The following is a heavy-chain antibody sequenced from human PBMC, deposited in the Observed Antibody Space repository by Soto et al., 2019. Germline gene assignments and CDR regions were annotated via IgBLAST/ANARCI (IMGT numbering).Heavy chain of an antibody. Sequence: QVQLVQSGAEVKKPGSSVNVSCKASGGTFSSYTISWVRQAPGQGLEWMGRIIPMLGIANNVQKFQGRVTITADKSTSTAYMELSSLSSDDTAVYYCARQLGDGGKYQHWGQGTLVTVSS. V-gene: IGHV1-69*02. CDR2: IIPMLGIA. CDR1: GGTFSSYT. J-gene: IGHJ4*02. CDR3: ARQLGDGGKYQH. D-gene: IGHD4-17*01.